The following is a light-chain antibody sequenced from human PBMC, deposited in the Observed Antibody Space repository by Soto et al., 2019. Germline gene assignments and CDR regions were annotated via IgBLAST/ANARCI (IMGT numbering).Light chain of an antibody. CDR1: SSDVGGYDL. V-gene: IGLV2-11*01. CDR2: EVN. Sequence: QSALTQPRSVSGSPGQSVTISCTGTSSDVGGYDLVSWYQHHPGKAPTLIIFEVNKRPSGVSDRFSGSKSGNTASLTISALRTEDEADYSCCSFAGGAIFVFGGGTKLTVL. CDR3: CSFAGGAIFV. J-gene: IGLJ2*01.